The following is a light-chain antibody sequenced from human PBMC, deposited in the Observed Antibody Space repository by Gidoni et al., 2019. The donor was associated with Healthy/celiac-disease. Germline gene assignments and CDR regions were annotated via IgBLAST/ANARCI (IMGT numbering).Light chain of an antibody. CDR1: QSVSRQ. CDR3: QQRGSWPLT. V-gene: IGKV3-11*01. Sequence: EIVLTQSPATLSLSPGERATLSCSASQSVSRQLAWYQQNPGQAPRLLIFDASNRATGTPARFSGSGSGTDFTLTISSLEPEDFAVYYCQQRGSWPLTFGGGTKVDIK. CDR2: DAS. J-gene: IGKJ4*01.